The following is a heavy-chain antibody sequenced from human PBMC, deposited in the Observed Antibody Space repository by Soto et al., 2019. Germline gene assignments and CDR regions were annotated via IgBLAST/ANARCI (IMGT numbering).Heavy chain of an antibody. CDR2: IYHSGTT. Sequence: SETLSLTCAVSGGSISRTNWWSWVRQPPGKGLEWIGEIYHSGTTNYNPSLKSRVTMSVDKSKNQFSLKLSSVTAADTAVYYCAKSITFDWLFFDYWGRGTLVTVSS. V-gene: IGHV4-4*02. J-gene: IGHJ4*02. CDR3: AKSITFDWLFFDY. CDR1: GGSISRTNW. D-gene: IGHD3-9*01.